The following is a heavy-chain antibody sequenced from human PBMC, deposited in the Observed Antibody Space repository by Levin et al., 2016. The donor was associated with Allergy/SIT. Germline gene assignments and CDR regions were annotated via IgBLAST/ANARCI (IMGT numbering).Heavy chain of an antibody. CDR3: ARVTTDLITSSGLPRAGAFDV. CDR1: GISINSYF. Sequence: SETLSLTCTVSGISINSYFWSWVRQSPLKGLEWIGYIYYSGTTNYNPSLKSRVTIAVDRSKGQFSLNLSSVTAADTAVYYCARVTTDLITSSGLPRAGAFDVWGQGTVVSVSS. D-gene: IGHD3/OR15-3a*01. J-gene: IGHJ3*01. CDR2: IYYSGTT. V-gene: IGHV4-59*13.